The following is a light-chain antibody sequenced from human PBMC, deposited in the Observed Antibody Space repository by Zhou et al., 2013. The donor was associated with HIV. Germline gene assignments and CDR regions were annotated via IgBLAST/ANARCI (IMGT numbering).Light chain of an antibody. Sequence: AIRMTQSPSSFPSSTGDRVTVTCRASQDITSYLASHLQIPGKAPKLLIYAASTLQSGVPSGFSGSESGTGFTLTISCLQSEDFATYYCQQFYTYLFTWTFGQGTKVEIK. CDR3: QQFYTYLFTWT. CDR2: AAS. CDR1: QDITSY. J-gene: IGKJ1*01. V-gene: IGKV1-8*01.